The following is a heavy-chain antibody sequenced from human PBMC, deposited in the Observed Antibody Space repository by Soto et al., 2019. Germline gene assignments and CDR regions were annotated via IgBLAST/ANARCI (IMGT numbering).Heavy chain of an antibody. V-gene: IGHV2-5*02. CDR3: AHWWSVFVTATPVFDS. CDR2: IYWDDNK. J-gene: IGHJ5*01. Sequence: SGPTLVNPTQTLTLTCTFSGFSLSTSGVGVGWIRQPPGKALEWLALIYWDDNKRYSPSLKSRLTITKDTSKNQVVLTMTNMDAVDTATYYCAHWWSVFVTATPVFDSWGQGTLVTVSS. D-gene: IGHD2-15*01. CDR1: GFSLSTSGVG.